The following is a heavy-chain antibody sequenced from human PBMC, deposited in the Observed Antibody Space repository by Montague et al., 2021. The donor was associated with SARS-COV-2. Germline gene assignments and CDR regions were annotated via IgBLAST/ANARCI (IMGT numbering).Heavy chain of an antibody. D-gene: IGHD2-2*01. CDR2: IYSGGST. J-gene: IGHJ6*02. V-gene: IGHV3-53*01. Sequence: SLRLSCAASGFTFISYEMNWVRQTPGKGLEWVSVIYSGGSTYYADSVKGRFTTSRDNSKNTLYLQLNSLRAEDTAVYYCARVGRDSAILPIAIHYGMDVWGQGTTVTVSS. CDR1: GFTFISYE. CDR3: ARVGRDSAILPIAIHYGMDV.